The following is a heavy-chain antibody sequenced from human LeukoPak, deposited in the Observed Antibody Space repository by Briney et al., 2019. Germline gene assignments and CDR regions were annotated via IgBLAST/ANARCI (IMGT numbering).Heavy chain of an antibody. J-gene: IGHJ4*02. CDR3: ARDRSPAPGRSYGRGHFDY. D-gene: IGHD5-18*01. V-gene: IGHV1-2*02. Sequence: ASVKVSCKTSGYTFSDHYIHWVRQAPGQGLEWMGWINPYIGGTNYIQKFQGRVTMTRDTSISTAYMELNRLTSDDTAVYHCARDRSPAPGRSYGRGHFDYWGQGTLVTVSS. CDR2: INPYIGGT. CDR1: GYTFSDHY.